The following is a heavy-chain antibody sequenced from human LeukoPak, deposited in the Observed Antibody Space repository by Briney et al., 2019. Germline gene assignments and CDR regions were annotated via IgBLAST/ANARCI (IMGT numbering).Heavy chain of an antibody. J-gene: IGHJ4*02. CDR2: MNPNSGNT. V-gene: IGHV1-8*03. Sequence: ASVKVSCKASGYTFTSYDINWVRQATGQGLEWMGWMNPNSGNTGYAQKFQGRVTITRNTSISTAYMELSSLRSEDTAVYYCARGAAYCTNGVCYSYYFDYWGQGTLVTVSS. CDR1: GYTFTSYD. CDR3: ARGAAYCTNGVCYSYYFDY. D-gene: IGHD2-8*01.